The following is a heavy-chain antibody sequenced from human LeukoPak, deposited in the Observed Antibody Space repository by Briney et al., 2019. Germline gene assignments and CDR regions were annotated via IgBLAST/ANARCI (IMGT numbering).Heavy chain of an antibody. CDR1: GGSISSYY. Sequence: SETLSLTCTVSGGSISSYYWSWIRQPPGKGLEWIGYIYDSESTNYNPSLKSRVTISVDTSKNQFSLKLSSVTAADTAVYYCARPLVPAAIGLFDCWGQGTLVTVSS. D-gene: IGHD2-2*02. CDR3: ARPLVPAAIGLFDC. CDR2: IYDSEST. V-gene: IGHV4-59*08. J-gene: IGHJ4*02.